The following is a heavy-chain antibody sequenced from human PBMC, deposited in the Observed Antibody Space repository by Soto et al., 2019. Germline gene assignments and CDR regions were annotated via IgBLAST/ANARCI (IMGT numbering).Heavy chain of an antibody. D-gene: IGHD6-13*01. CDR3: TRDASRDSSARGWFDP. Sequence: KPGGSLRLSCAASGFTFRSFTMNWVRQAPGKGLEWVSTISSNSAHIYYTDALRGRFTISRDNAKNSLHLQMNSLRAEDTAVYYCTRDASRDSSARGWFDPWGPGTLVTVSS. V-gene: IGHV3-21*01. CDR2: ISSNSAHI. CDR1: GFTFRSFT. J-gene: IGHJ5*02.